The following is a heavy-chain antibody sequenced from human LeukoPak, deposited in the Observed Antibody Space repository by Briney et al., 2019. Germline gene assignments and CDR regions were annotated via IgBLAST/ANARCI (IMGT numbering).Heavy chain of an antibody. V-gene: IGHV4-38-2*02. D-gene: IGHD5-18*01. Sequence: SETLSLTCSVSGYSISSGYYWGWIRQPPGKGLEWIGYIYYSGSTNYNPSLKSRVTISVDTSKNQFSLKLSSVTAADTAVYYCARYANSYGYVEKFDYWGQGTLVTVSS. CDR1: GYSISSGYY. J-gene: IGHJ4*02. CDR3: ARYANSYGYVEKFDY. CDR2: IYYSGST.